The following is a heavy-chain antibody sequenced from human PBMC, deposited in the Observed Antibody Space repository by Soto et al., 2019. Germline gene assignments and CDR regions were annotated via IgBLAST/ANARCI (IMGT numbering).Heavy chain of an antibody. CDR3: AKRRGEGLFDY. CDR2: IGGRDGAT. D-gene: IGHD3-16*01. V-gene: IGHV3-23*01. CDR1: GFTFSSFV. J-gene: IGHJ4*02. Sequence: EVQLLESGGGLVQPGGSLRLSCAASGFTFSSFVMGWVRQAPGKGLEWVSAIGGRDGATYYPDSVKGRFTISRDNSRNTLYLRMNSLRVDDTAVYYCAKRRGEGLFDYWGQGTLVTVSS.